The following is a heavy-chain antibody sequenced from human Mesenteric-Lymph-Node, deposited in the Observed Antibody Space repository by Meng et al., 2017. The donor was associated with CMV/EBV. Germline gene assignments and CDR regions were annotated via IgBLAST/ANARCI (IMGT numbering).Heavy chain of an antibody. D-gene: IGHD3-22*01. CDR3: AKGPFGYYDSSASLYFDS. V-gene: IGHV3-9*03. J-gene: IGHJ4*02. CDR1: GFTFDDYA. Sequence: GGSLRLSCAASGFTFDDYAMHWVRQAPGKGLEWVSGISWNSGSIGYADSVKGRFTISRDNAKNSLYLQMNSLRPEDMALYYCAKGPFGYYDSSASLYFDSWGQGTLVTVSS. CDR2: ISWNSGSI.